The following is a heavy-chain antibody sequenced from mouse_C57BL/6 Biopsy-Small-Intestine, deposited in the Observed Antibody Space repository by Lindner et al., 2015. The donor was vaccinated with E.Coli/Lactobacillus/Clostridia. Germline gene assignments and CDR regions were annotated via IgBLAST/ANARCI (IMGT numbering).Heavy chain of an antibody. CDR1: GFNIKDDY. Sequence: VQLQESGAELVRPGASVKLSCTASGFNIKDDYMHWVKQRPEQGLDWIGWIDPENGDTKFASKFQGKATFTADISSNTAYLQLSSLTSEDTAVYYCTRGYGFSYWGQGTLVTVSA. CDR3: TRGYGFSY. V-gene: IGHV14-4*01. J-gene: IGHJ3*01. D-gene: IGHD2-2*01. CDR2: IDPENGDT.